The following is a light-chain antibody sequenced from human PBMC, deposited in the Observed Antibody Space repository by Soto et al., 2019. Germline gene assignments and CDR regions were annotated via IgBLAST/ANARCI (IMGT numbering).Light chain of an antibody. J-gene: IGKJ5*01. CDR3: QQYGSSPPIT. Sequence: DIQMTQSPSSLSPSVGDRVTITCRASQSISTYLNWYQQEQGKAPKPLIYAASSLQSGVPSRFSGSGSGTDFTLTISSLEPEDFAVYYCQQYGSSPPITFGEGRRLEI. CDR2: AAS. CDR1: QSISTY. V-gene: IGKV1-39*01.